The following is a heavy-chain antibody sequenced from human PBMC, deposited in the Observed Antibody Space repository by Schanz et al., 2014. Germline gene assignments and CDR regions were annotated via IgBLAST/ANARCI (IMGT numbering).Heavy chain of an antibody. CDR1: GFTFSTFA. J-gene: IGHJ4*02. D-gene: IGHD3-22*01. CDR3: ARPPHDSSGYYPFDY. V-gene: IGHV3-64*04. CDR2: ISNNGDST. Sequence: VQLVESGGDLVQPGGSLRLSCSASGFTFSTFAMHWVRQAPGKGLEYISAISNNGDSTYYADSVKGRFTISRDNAKNSLYLQMNSLRAEDTAVYYCARPPHDSSGYYPFDYWGQGTLXTVSS.